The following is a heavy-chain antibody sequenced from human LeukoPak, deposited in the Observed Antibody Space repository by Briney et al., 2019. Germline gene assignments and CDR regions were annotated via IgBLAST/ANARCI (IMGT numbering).Heavy chain of an antibody. D-gene: IGHD2-21*02. J-gene: IGHJ3*02. CDR1: GFTFSSYA. CDR2: ISSNGGST. CDR3: ASNIVVVTAVFRTFDI. Sequence: GGSLRLSCAASGFTFSSYAMHWVRQAPGKGLEYVSAISSNGGSTYYANSVKGRFTISRDNSKNTLYLQMGSLRAEDTAVYYCASNIVVVTAVFRTFDIWGQGTMVTVSS. V-gene: IGHV3-64*01.